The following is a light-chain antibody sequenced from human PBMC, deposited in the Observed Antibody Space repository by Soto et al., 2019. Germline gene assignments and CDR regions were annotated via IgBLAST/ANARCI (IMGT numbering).Light chain of an antibody. CDR2: WAS. Sequence: DIVMTQSPDSLAVSLGERATINCKSSQSVLYSSNNKNNLAWYQQKPGQSPKLLIYWASTRESGVPDRFSGSGSGTDFTLTISSLQAEDVAVYYCQQYYSIPPTFGQGTNLEIK. J-gene: IGKJ2*01. CDR1: QSVLYSSNNKNN. CDR3: QQYYSIPPT. V-gene: IGKV4-1*01.